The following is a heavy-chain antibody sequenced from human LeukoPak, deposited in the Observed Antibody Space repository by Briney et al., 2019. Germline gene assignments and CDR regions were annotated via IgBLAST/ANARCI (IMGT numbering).Heavy chain of an antibody. CDR2: NSAYDGNR. CDR1: GYTFTSYG. D-gene: IGHD1-26*01. J-gene: IGHJ4*02. V-gene: IGHV1-18*01. CDR3: ARGNWLGLVGATVDY. Sequence: ASVKVSCKASGYTFTSYGISWIRQAPGLGLEWMVWNSAYDGNRHYAQKFQGRVTTTIDTSTNTAYMELRNLRSDDTAVYYCARGNWLGLVGATVDYWGQGTLVTVSS.